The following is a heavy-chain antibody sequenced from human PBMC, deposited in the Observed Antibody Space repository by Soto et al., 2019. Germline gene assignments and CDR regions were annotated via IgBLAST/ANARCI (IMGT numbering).Heavy chain of an antibody. CDR2: TRNKASSYTP. J-gene: IGHJ4*02. Sequence: EVQLVQSGGGLVQPGGSLRLSCAGSGFTFSDYYMDWVRQVPGKGLEWVGRTRNKASSYTPEYAPSVKGRFTISRDESQDSMYLQMDSLKTEDTAVYYCARDTGGSYDYWCQGALVTVAS. CDR1: GFTFSDYY. V-gene: IGHV3-72*01. D-gene: IGHD3-16*01. CDR3: ARDTGGSYDY.